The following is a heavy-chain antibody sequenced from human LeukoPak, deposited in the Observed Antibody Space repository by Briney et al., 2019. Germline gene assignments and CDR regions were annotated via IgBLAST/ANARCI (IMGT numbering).Heavy chain of an antibody. J-gene: IGHJ6*02. Sequence: SVKVSCKASGGTFSSYAISWVRQAPGQGLEWMGGIIPIFGTANYAQKFQGRVTITADESTSTAYMELSSLRSEDTAVYYCARDAYYDFWSGYPPYYYYGMDVWGQGTTVTVSS. V-gene: IGHV1-69*13. CDR2: IIPIFGTA. CDR1: GGTFSSYA. CDR3: ARDAYYDFWSGYPPYYYYGMDV. D-gene: IGHD3-3*01.